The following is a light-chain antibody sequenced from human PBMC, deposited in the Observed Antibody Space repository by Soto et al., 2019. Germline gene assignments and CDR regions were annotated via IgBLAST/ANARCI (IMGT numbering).Light chain of an antibody. CDR2: AAS. CDR3: QQSYSTPLT. V-gene: IGKV1-39*01. Sequence: DIQMTQSPSSLSASVGDRVTITCRASQSISSYLNWYQQKPGKAPKXLIYAASSLQSGVPSRFSGSGSGTDFTITISSLQPEDCATYYGQQSYSTPLTFGGGTKVDIK. CDR1: QSISSY. J-gene: IGKJ4*01.